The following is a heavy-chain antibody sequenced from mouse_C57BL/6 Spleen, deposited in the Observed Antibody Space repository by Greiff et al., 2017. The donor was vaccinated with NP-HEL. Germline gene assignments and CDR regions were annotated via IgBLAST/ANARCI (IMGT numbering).Heavy chain of an antibody. J-gene: IGHJ4*01. CDR3: ARKDSNSFMDY. CDR2: IYPGGGYT. Sequence: QVQLKQSGAELVRPGTSVKMSCKASGYTFTNYWIGWAKQRPGHGLEWIGDIYPGGGYTNYNEKFKGKATLTADKSSSTAYMQFSSLTSEDSAIYYCARKDSNSFMDYWGQGTSVTVSS. D-gene: IGHD2-5*01. CDR1: GYTFTNYW. V-gene: IGHV1-63*01.